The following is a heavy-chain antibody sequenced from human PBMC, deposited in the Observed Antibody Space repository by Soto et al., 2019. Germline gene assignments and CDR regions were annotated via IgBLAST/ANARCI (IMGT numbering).Heavy chain of an antibody. D-gene: IGHD5-18*01. CDR1: GGSISSGGHS. CDR2: ISHTAGT. Sequence: QLQLQESGSGLVKPSQTLSLTCAVSGGSISSGGHSWIWIRQPPGQGLEWIGFISHTAGTYYTPSLTSRVTMSVDMSKNQFSLKLSSVTAADTAVYYCARGTFSYGPNIHYFDFWGQGSLVTVSS. V-gene: IGHV4-30-2*01. CDR3: ARGTFSYGPNIHYFDF. J-gene: IGHJ4*02.